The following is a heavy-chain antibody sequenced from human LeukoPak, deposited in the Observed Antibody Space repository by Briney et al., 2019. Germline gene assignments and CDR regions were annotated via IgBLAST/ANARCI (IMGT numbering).Heavy chain of an antibody. J-gene: IGHJ4*02. CDR1: GFTFSSYS. D-gene: IGHD2-8*01. Sequence: PGGSLRLSCAASGFTFSSYSMNWFRQAPGKGPEWVSGISGVNTYYADSVKGRFTISGDNSKNVLYVQMNRLRVEDTAVYFCAKDVCTSPRCLLYSDSWGQGTLVTVSS. V-gene: IGHV3-23*01. CDR2: ISGVNT. CDR3: AKDVCTSPRCLLYSDS.